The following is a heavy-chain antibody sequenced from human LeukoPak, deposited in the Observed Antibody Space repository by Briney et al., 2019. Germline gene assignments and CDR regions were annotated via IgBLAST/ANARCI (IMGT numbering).Heavy chain of an antibody. J-gene: IGHJ4*02. V-gene: IGHV1-18*01. Sequence: ASVKVSCYASGYTFTSYVFSWVREAPGQGLEWMGWISAYNGNTNYAQKLQGRVTMTTDTSTSTAYMELRSLRSDDTAVYYCARVSGVVAVAGTYDYWGQGTLVTVSS. CDR3: ARVSGVVAVAGTYDY. CDR2: ISAYNGNT. CDR1: GYTFTSYV. D-gene: IGHD6-19*01.